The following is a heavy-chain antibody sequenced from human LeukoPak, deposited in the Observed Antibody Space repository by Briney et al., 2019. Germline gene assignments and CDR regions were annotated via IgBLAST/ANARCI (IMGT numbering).Heavy chain of an antibody. J-gene: IGHJ4*02. V-gene: IGHV1-2*02. CDR3: ASEALGATDY. D-gene: IGHD1-26*01. CDR2: INPNSGGT. CDR1: GHTVTRYY. Sequence: ASVKVSCKASGHTVTRYYMHWVRQAPGQGLEWMGWINPNSGGTNYAQKFQGRVTMTRDTSISTAYMELSRLRPDDTAVYYCASEALGATDYWGQGTLVTVSS.